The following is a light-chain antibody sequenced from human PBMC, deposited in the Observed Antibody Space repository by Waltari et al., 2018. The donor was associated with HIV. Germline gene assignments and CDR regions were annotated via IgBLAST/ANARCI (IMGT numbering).Light chain of an antibody. CDR1: NIGSKS. Sequence: SYVLTQPPSLSVAPGPTARVTCGRTNIGSKSVHSYQVKPGQAPVLVVYDDSERPSGIPERFSGSNSGNTATLTISRVEAGDEADYYCQVWDTGGDHPEWVFGGGTKLTVL. CDR3: QVWDTGGDHPEWV. J-gene: IGLJ3*02. CDR2: DDS. V-gene: IGLV3-21*02.